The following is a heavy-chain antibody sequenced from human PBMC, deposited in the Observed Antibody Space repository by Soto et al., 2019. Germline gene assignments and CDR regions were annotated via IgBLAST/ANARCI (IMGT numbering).Heavy chain of an antibody. V-gene: IGHV4-4*02. CDR3: PRRGGGVVLAATTPFDY. CDR2: IYHSGST. D-gene: IGHD2-15*01. Sequence: QVPLQESGPRLVRPSGTLSLTCTVSSGSISTANWWSWVRQPPGGGLEWIGEIYHSGSTNYNLSLKRRVTLSVDTSKTQFSLSLMSVTAADSAIYYCPRRGGGVVLAATTPFDYWGQGALVTVSS. J-gene: IGHJ4*02. CDR1: SGSISTANW.